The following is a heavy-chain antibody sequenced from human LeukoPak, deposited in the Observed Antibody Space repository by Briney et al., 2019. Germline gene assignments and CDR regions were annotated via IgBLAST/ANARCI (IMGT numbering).Heavy chain of an antibody. V-gene: IGHV3-23*01. D-gene: IGHD5-12*01. CDR1: GFTFSDYA. Sequence: GGSLRLSCAASGFTFSDYAMNWVRQAPGKGLEWVSVIIGSADSTDYADSVKGRFTISRDRFKNTLYLQMDSLTVEDTAVYYCAKGAYDYVEIGYFDYWGQGTMVIVST. J-gene: IGHJ4*02. CDR3: AKGAYDYVEIGYFDY. CDR2: IIGSADST.